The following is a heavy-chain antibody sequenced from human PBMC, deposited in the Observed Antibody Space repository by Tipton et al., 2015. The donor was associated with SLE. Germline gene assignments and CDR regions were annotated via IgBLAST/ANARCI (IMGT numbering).Heavy chain of an antibody. J-gene: IGHJ2*01. Sequence: SLRLSCAASGFTFSSYWMSWVRQAPGKGLEWVANIKQDGSEKYYVDSVKGRFTISRDNAKNSLYLQMNSLRAGDTAVYYCARGSYYYDSSGRSDFDLWGRGTLVTVSS. CDR1: GFTFSSYW. CDR2: IKQDGSEK. V-gene: IGHV3-7*04. D-gene: IGHD3-22*01. CDR3: ARGSYYYDSSGRSDFDL.